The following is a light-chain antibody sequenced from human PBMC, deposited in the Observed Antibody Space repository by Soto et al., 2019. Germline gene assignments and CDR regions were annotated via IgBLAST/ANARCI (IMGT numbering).Light chain of an antibody. V-gene: IGKV1-39*01. J-gene: IGKJ1*01. CDR3: QQTYSAPWT. Sequence: DIQLTQSPSTLSASAGDRVTISCRASQTIGRYLNWYQHKPGKAPNLLIHIASNLRSGVPSRFSGSGSGTEFTLTISSLQPEDFATYYCQQTYSAPWTFGQGTKVDIK. CDR2: IAS. CDR1: QTIGRY.